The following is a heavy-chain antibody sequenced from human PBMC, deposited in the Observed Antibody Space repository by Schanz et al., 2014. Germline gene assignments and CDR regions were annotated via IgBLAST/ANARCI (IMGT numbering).Heavy chain of an antibody. V-gene: IGHV4-59*08. CDR2: IYFSGST. Sequence: QVQLQESGPGLVKPSETLSLTCTVSGGSISTYYWHWIRQPPGKGLEWIGYIYFSGSTNYNPSLKGRFPISVNPSRTPFSLKLSSVTAADTAVYYCARILGAAGDAFDIWGQGTMVTVSS. D-gene: IGHD6-13*01. J-gene: IGHJ3*02. CDR1: GGSISTYY. CDR3: ARILGAAGDAFDI.